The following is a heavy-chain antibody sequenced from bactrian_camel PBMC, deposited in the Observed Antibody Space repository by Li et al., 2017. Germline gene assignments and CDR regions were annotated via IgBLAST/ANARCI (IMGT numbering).Heavy chain of an antibody. J-gene: IGHJ4*01. CDR2: ISAGGDKT. CDR3: SRGWSLQTMSR. Sequence: HVQLVESGGGLVQPGGSLRLSCLASGIDISLSAMGWVRQAPGKGLERVAAISAGGDKTSYADSVKGRFTISRDNPKNTLYLELNRLKTEDTATYYCSRGWSLQTMSRGGPGTQVTVS. CDR1: GIDISLSA. D-gene: IGHD5*01. V-gene: IGHV3S54*01.